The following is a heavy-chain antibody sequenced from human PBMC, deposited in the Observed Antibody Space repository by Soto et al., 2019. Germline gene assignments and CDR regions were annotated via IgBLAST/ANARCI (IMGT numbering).Heavy chain of an antibody. V-gene: IGHV4-31*03. CDR1: GGSISSGGYY. D-gene: IGHD5-18*01. CDR3: ARKKGYSYGPHYFDY. J-gene: IGHJ4*02. CDR2: IYYSGST. Sequence: QVQLQESGPGLVKPSQTLSLTCTVSGGSISSGGYYWSWIRQHPGKGLEWIGYIYYSGSTFYTPTLKSRVTISVDTSKNQFSLNLSSVTAADTAVDYCARKKGYSYGPHYFDYWGQGTLVTVSS.